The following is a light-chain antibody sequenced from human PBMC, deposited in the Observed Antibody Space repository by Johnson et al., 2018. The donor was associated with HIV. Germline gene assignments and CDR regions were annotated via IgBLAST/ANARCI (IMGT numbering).Light chain of an antibody. J-gene: IGLJ1*01. CDR3: ATWDTGLSAGV. CDR1: SSNVGSNS. V-gene: IGLV1-51*01. Sequence: SVLTQPPSVSAAPGQKVTISCSGSSSNVGSNSVSWYRHFPETTPKVLIYDNNKRPSRIPARFSGSKSGTSATLGITGLQTGDEADYYCATWDTGLSAGVVGTGTKGT. CDR2: DNN.